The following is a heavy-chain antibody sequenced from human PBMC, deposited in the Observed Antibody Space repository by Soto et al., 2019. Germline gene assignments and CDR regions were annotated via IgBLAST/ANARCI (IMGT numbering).Heavy chain of an antibody. CDR3: ARDRITLANDAFDI. D-gene: IGHD3-10*01. J-gene: IGHJ3*02. V-gene: IGHV4-39*07. CDR2: IYHRGST. CDR1: GDSISSSRYY. Sequence: SETLSLTCTVSGDSISSSRYYWGWVRQPPGKGLEWIGSIYHRGSTYYSPSLKSRVTMSVDTSKNQFSLNLSSVTAADTAVYYCARDRITLANDAFDIWGQGTMVT.